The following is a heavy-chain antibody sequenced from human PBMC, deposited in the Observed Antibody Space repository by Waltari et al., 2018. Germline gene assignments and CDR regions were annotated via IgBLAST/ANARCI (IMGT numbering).Heavy chain of an antibody. J-gene: IGHJ4*02. V-gene: IGHV3-74*01. Sequence: EVQLVECGGGLVQPGGSLRLSCGASGFTFSSYWVHWVRLGPGKGLVWVSGISSAGSSTNYADSVEGRFTISRDTAKNTLYLQMNSLGAEDTAGYYCARRGVPAGSVYSFDYWGQGTQVTVSS. CDR2: ISSAGSST. CDR1: GFTFSSYW. CDR3: ARRGVPAGSVYSFDY. D-gene: IGHD2-2*01.